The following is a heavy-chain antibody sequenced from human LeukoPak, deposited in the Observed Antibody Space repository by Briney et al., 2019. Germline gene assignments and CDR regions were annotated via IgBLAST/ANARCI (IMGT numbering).Heavy chain of an antibody. D-gene: IGHD2-21*01. CDR2: ISGTGGAT. Sequence: PGGSLRLSCVASGFGFRNYAMSWVRQAPGKGLQWVSQISGTGGATWYAGFARDRFTISRDNSKKTLYLQMSGLRVEDTAMYYCVKDPRDTYGTNWFVSWGQGTLLIVSS. J-gene: IGHJ5*01. CDR1: GFGFRNYA. V-gene: IGHV3-23*01. CDR3: VKDPRDTYGTNWFVS.